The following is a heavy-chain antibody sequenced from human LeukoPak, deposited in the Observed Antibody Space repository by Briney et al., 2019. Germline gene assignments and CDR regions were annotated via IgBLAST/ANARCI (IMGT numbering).Heavy chain of an antibody. V-gene: IGHV1-46*01. CDR3: ARDSGGLRQASFDY. CDR2: INPSGGST. CDR1: GYTFTSYG. J-gene: IGHJ4*02. Sequence: ASVKVSCKASGYTFTSYGISWVRQAPGQGLEWMGIINPSGGSTSYAQKFQGRVTMTRDTSTSTVYMELSSLRSEDTAVYYCARDSGGLRQASFDYWGQGTLVTVSS. D-gene: IGHD4-17*01.